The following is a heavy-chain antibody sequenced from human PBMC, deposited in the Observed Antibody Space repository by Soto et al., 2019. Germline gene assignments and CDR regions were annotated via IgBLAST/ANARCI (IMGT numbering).Heavy chain of an antibody. V-gene: IGHV5-10-1*01. CDR3: ATQTYGGVDDAFDL. Sequence: GESLNISCQGSGYSFTSYWIGWVRQMPGKGLEWMGRIDPSDSYTKYSPSFQDHVTISADKSISTAFLQWSSLKASDTAMYYCATQTYGGVDDAFDLWGQGTMVTVSS. CDR1: GYSFTSYW. D-gene: IGHD4-17*01. J-gene: IGHJ3*01. CDR2: IDPSDSYT.